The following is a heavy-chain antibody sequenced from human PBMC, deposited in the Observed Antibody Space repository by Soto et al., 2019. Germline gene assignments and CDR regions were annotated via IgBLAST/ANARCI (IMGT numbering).Heavy chain of an antibody. CDR3: ARAVWDSSSPCTLDY. V-gene: IGHV4-30-4*01. CDR2: IYYSGST. D-gene: IGHD6-6*01. CDR1: GGSISSGDYY. J-gene: IGHJ4*02. Sequence: SETRSLTCTVSGGSISSGDYYWSWIRQPPGKGLEWIGYIYYSGSTYYNPSLKSRVTISVDTSKNQFSLKLSSVTAADTAVYYCARAVWDSSSPCTLDYWGQGTLVTVSS.